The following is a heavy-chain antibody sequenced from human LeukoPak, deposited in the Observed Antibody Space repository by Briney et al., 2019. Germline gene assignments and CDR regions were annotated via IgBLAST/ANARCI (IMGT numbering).Heavy chain of an antibody. CDR2: IYYSGST. D-gene: IGHD3-10*01. V-gene: IGHV4-59*01. Sequence: SETLSLTCTVSGGSISSYYWSWIRQPPGKGLEWIGYIYYSGSTKYNPSPKSRVTISLETSKNQSSLTLRSVTAADTATYYSGSTNYNPSLKSRVTISVDTSKSQFSLKLSSVTAADTAVYYCARVGTYGSGSYLSWLDYWGQGTLVTVSS. CDR3: GSTNYNPSLKSRVTISVDTSKSQFSLKLSSVTAADTAVYYCARVGTYGSGSYLSWLDY. CDR1: GGSISSYY. J-gene: IGHJ4*02.